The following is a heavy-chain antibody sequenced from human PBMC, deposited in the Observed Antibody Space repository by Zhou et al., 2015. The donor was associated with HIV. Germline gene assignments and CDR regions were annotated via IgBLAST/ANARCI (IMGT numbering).Heavy chain of an antibody. CDR2: ITPMFGSA. Sequence: QVQLVQSGAEVKKPGSSVKVSCKTSGGSLSTYGISWVRQAPGQRPEWMGNITPMFGSANHAQQFQGRVTLTADKSTSTAYMELNSLRSEDTAVYYCARDVPSYYSDSSGRHIMGVHWGQGTLLIVSS. D-gene: IGHD3-22*01. CDR3: ARDVPSYYSDSSGRHIMGVH. V-gene: IGHV1-69*06. CDR1: GGSLSTYG. J-gene: IGHJ4*02.